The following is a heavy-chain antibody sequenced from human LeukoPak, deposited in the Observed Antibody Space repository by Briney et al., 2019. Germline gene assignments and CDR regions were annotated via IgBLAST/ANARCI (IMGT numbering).Heavy chain of an antibody. Sequence: ASVKVSCKASGYTFTSCYMHWVRQAPGQGLEWMGIINPSGGSTSYAQKFQGRVTMTRDTSTSTVYMELSSLRSEDTAVYYCATWGSIAARPLDYWGQGTLVTVSS. CDR1: GYTFTSCY. CDR2: INPSGGST. V-gene: IGHV1-46*03. J-gene: IGHJ4*02. D-gene: IGHD6-6*01. CDR3: ATWGSIAARPLDY.